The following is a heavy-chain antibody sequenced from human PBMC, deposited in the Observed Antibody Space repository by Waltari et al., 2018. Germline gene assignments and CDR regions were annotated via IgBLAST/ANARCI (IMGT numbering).Heavy chain of an antibody. CDR3: ARDSGETWELRGDY. Sequence: QVQLVESGGGVVQPGRSLRLSCAASGFTFSSYAMHWVRQAPGKGLEWVAVISYDGSNKYYADSVKGRFTISRDNSKNTLYLQMNSLRAEDTAVYYCARDSGETWELRGDYWGQGTLVTVSS. J-gene: IGHJ4*02. CDR2: ISYDGSNK. D-gene: IGHD1-26*01. CDR1: GFTFSSYA. V-gene: IGHV3-30-3*01.